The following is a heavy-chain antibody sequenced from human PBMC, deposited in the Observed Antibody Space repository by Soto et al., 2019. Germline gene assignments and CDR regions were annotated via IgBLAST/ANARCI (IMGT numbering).Heavy chain of an antibody. V-gene: IGHV4-39*01. D-gene: IGHD4-17*01. CDR2: SSYSGST. CDR1: GGSISSSSYY. CDR3: ANLYGDYVPY. Sequence: QLQLQESGPGLVKPSETLSLTCTVSGGSISSSSYYWGWIRQPPGKGLEWIGTSSYSGSTYYNPSLTSRFTISVDTSKIQFSLRLSSVTAADTAVYYCANLYGDYVPYWGQGTLVTVSS. J-gene: IGHJ4*02.